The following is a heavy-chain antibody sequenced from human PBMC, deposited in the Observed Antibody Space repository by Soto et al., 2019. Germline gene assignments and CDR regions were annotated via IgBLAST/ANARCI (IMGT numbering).Heavy chain of an antibody. CDR1: GFTFSGSA. D-gene: IGHD3-9*01. J-gene: IGHJ4*02. CDR2: IRSKANSYAT. CDR3: TSHSGYFAFGVDY. Sequence: EVQLVESGGGLVQPGGSLKLSCAASGFTFSGSAMHWVRQASGKGLEWVGRIRSKANSYATAYAASVKGRFTISRDDSKNTAYLQMNSLKTEDTAVYYCTSHSGYFAFGVDYWGQGTLVTVSS. V-gene: IGHV3-73*02.